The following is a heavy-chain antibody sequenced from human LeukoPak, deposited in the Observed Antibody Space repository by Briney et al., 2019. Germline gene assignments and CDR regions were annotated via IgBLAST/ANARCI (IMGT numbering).Heavy chain of an antibody. CDR3: ATTPPGVEAGTLDY. CDR2: ISAYNGDS. V-gene: IGHV1-18*01. D-gene: IGHD6-19*01. CDR1: GYTFTNYG. J-gene: IGHJ4*02. Sequence: GASVKVSCKASGYTFTNYGITWVRQAPGQGLEWMGWISAYNGDSDYAQKFQGRVTMTTDTSTSTVYMELRSLRSDDTAIYYCATTPPGVEAGTLDYWGQGTLVTVSS.